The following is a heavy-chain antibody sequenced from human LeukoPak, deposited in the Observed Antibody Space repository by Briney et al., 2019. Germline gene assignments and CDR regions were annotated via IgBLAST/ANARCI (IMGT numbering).Heavy chain of an antibody. J-gene: IGHJ4*02. CDR2: IIPIFGTA. CDR3: ARDLGGEENYFDY. V-gene: IGHV1-69*05. D-gene: IGHD2-15*01. CDR1: GGTLSSYA. Sequence: SVKVSCKASGGTLSSYAISWVRQAPGQGLEWMGGIIPIFGTANYAQKFQGRVTITTDESTSTAYMELSSLRSEDTAVYYCARDLGGEENYFDYWGQGTLVTVSS.